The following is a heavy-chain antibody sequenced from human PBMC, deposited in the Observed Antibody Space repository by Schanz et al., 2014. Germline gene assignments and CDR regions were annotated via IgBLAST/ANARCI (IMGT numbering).Heavy chain of an antibody. CDR3: VRHGNYEFWHGPTPQFEN. CDR1: GGSISTSSRY. CDR2: LYYTGKP. J-gene: IGHJ4*02. Sequence: QLHLQESGPGLAKPSETLSLICSVSGGSISTSSRYWGWIRQSPGKGLEWLGSLYYTGKPHYNPSPKSQATISLDPPKNHFSLTRTSVTAADTAVYYCVRHGNYEFWHGPTPQFENWGQGTLVTVS. V-gene: IGHV4-39*01. D-gene: IGHD3-3*01.